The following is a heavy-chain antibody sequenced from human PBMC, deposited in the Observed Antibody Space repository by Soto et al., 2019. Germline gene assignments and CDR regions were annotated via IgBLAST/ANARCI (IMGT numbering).Heavy chain of an antibody. CDR3: ARVPVDTYMIYWSDP. CDR1: GDSINSGDYY. D-gene: IGHD5-18*01. V-gene: IGHV4-61*08. CDR2: VYFSGST. Sequence: PSETLPLTCSVSGDSINSGDYYWTWMRKAPGKGLQRVGHVYFSGSTNYNPSLQSRVTISLDTSKNQFSLKLRSVTAGDTAVYYCARVPVDTYMIYWSDPWGQGTLVTVSS. J-gene: IGHJ5*02.